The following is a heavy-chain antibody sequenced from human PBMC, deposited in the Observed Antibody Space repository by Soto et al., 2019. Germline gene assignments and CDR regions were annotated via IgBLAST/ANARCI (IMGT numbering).Heavy chain of an antibody. V-gene: IGHV2-5*02. CDR3: AHIVVAGLGYYFDY. D-gene: IGHD6-19*01. Sequence: QITLKESGPTLVKPTQTLTLTCTFSGFSLSSTRMAVGWIRQPPGKALEWLALIYWDDDKRYSPFLKSRLTNPKDTSKHQVVLTMSNMDPVDTARYYCAHIVVAGLGYYFDYWGQGTLVTVSS. CDR2: IYWDDDK. J-gene: IGHJ4*02. CDR1: GFSLSSTRMA.